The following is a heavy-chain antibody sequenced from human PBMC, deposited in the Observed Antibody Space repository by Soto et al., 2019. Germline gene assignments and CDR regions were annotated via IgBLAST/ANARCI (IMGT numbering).Heavy chain of an antibody. CDR3: ARWPQPRYTADPYAVDV. D-gene: IGHD3-16*02. Sequence: QVHLVQSGTEVKKPGSSVKASCKASGGTFSSSGFSWVRQAPGQGLEWMGMIVPSLDTTNYAQKFQARVTITADEVTSTAYMELRILRSEDTAVYYCARWPQPRYTADPYAVDVWGQGTRVIVSS. V-gene: IGHV1-69*11. CDR2: IVPSLDTT. CDR1: GGTFSSSG. J-gene: IGHJ6*02.